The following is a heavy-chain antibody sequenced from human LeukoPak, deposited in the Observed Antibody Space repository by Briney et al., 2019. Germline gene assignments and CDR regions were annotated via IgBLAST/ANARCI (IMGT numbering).Heavy chain of an antibody. V-gene: IGHV3-30*18. CDR2: ISYDGISK. CDR1: GFTFSSYG. D-gene: IGHD3-9*01. Sequence: GGSLRLSCAASGFTFSSYGMHRGRLAPGKGLELVAVISYDGISKYYADSVKGRFTISRDNSKNTLYLQMNSLRAEDTAVYYCAKAEDILTQGDYWGQGTLVTVSS. CDR3: AKAEDILTQGDY. J-gene: IGHJ4*02.